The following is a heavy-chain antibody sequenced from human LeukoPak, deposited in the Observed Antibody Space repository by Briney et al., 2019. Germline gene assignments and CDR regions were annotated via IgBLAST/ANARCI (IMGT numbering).Heavy chain of an antibody. CDR2: IKQDGSEK. J-gene: IGHJ4*02. CDR1: GFTFSSYW. CDR3: AREDLLTSWVYYFDY. V-gene: IGHV3-7*01. D-gene: IGHD1-1*01. Sequence: GGSLRLSCAASGFTFSSYWMSWVRQAPGKGLEWVANIKQDGSEKYYVDSVKGRSTISRDNAKNSLYLQMNSLRAEDTAVYYCAREDLLTSWVYYFDYWGQGTLVTVSS.